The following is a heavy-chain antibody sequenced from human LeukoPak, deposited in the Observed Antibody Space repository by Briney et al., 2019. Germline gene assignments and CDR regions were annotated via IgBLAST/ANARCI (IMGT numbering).Heavy chain of an antibody. CDR1: GFTVSSNY. D-gene: IGHD5-24*01. CDR2: IYSGGST. Sequence: GGSLRLYCAASGFTVSSNYMSWVRQAPGKGLEWVSVIYSGGSTYYADSVKGRLTISRDNSKNTLYLQMNSLRAEDTAVYYCARDNSPVEMATRRSWGQGTLVTVSS. J-gene: IGHJ4*02. V-gene: IGHV3-53*01. CDR3: ARDNSPVEMATRRS.